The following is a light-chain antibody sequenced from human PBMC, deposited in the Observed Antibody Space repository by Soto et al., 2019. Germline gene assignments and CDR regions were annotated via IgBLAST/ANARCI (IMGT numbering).Light chain of an antibody. Sequence: EIVLTQSPGTLSLTPGERATLSCRASQSVSSSYLAWYQQKPGQAPRLLIYGASTRATGIPARFSGSGSGTDFTLTINSLQSEDFAVYFCQQYDNLPLTFGPGTKVDIK. CDR3: QQYDNLPLT. CDR1: QSVSSSY. CDR2: GAS. V-gene: IGKV3-20*01. J-gene: IGKJ3*01.